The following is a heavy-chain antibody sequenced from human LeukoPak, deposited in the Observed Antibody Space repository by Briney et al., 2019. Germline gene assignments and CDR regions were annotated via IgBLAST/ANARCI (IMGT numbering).Heavy chain of an antibody. Sequence: GGSLRLSCTPSGFTFDTYAMHWVRQAPGKGLEWLALISYDGGNINYADSVQGRFTISRDNSKNMLYLQMNSLRPEDTAVYYCARDPPFGSGWSQNHFDYWGQGAMVTVSS. J-gene: IGHJ4*02. V-gene: IGHV3-30*04. CDR3: ARDPPFGSGWSQNHFDY. CDR1: GFTFDTYA. D-gene: IGHD6-19*01. CDR2: ISYDGGNI.